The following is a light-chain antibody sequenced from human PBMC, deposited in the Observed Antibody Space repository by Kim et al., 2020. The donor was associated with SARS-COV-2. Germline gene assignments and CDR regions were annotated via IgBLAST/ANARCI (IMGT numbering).Light chain of an antibody. CDR1: QDITDY. CDR2: DAS. Sequence: DIQMTQSPSSLSASVGDRVTITCQASQDITDYLNWYQQKPGKAPRLLIYDASKLETGVPPRFSGSGSGTDFTLAISSLQPEDIATYYCQQYDYLPITFGQGTRLEIK. CDR3: QQYDYLPIT. J-gene: IGKJ5*01. V-gene: IGKV1-33*01.